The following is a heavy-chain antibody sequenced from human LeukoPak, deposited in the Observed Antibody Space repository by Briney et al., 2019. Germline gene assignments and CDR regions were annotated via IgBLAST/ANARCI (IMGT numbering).Heavy chain of an antibody. CDR1: GGSFSGYY. Sequence: SETLSLTCAVYGGSFSGYYWSWIRQPPGKGLEWIGEINHSGSTNYNPSLKSRVTISVDTSKNQSSLNLSSVTAADTAVYYCARGLLRYDPAWGQGTLVTVSS. D-gene: IGHD3-9*01. CDR3: ARGLLRYDPA. CDR2: INHSGST. J-gene: IGHJ5*02. V-gene: IGHV4-34*01.